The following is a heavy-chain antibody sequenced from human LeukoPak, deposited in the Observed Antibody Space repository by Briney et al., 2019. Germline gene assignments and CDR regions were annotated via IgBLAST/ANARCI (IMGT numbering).Heavy chain of an antibody. J-gene: IGHJ2*01. D-gene: IGHD1-14*01. V-gene: IGHV3-23*01. CDR2: ISGSGGST. CDR1: GFTFSSYA. CDR3: AKVLSGSYWYFDL. Sequence: GGSLRLSCATSGFTFSSYAMSWVRQAPGKGLEWVSAISGSGGSTYYADSVKGRFTISRDNSKNTLYLQMNSLRAEDTAVYYYAKVLSGSYWYFDLWGRGTLVTVSS.